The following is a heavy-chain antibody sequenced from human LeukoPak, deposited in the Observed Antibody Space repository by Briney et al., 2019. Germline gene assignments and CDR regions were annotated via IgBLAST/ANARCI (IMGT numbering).Heavy chain of an antibody. Sequence: PGGSLRLSCASSGFTFSQYPMNWVRQAPGKGQEWVSKISSSGDTIYYADSVKGRFTISRDNAKNSLYLQMNSLRAEDTAVYHCTRDPSYYYDNTGYNWGQGTLVTVSS. V-gene: IGHV3-48*01. J-gene: IGHJ4*02. CDR3: TRDPSYYYDNTGYN. D-gene: IGHD3-22*01. CDR2: ISSSGDTI. CDR1: GFTFSQYP.